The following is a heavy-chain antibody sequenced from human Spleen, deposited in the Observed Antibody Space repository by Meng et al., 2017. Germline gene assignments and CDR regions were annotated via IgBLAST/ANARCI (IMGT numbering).Heavy chain of an antibody. D-gene: IGHD3-22*01. Sequence: QVQLVQSGAEVKKPGSSVKVSCKASGGTFSSYAISWVRQAPGQGLEWMGWINPNSGGTNYAQKFQGRVTMTRDTSISTAYMELSRLRSDDTAVYYCARDGDYYDISPWGQGTLVTVSS. CDR1: GGTFSSYA. CDR2: INPNSGGT. J-gene: IGHJ5*02. V-gene: IGHV1-2*02. CDR3: ARDGDYYDISP.